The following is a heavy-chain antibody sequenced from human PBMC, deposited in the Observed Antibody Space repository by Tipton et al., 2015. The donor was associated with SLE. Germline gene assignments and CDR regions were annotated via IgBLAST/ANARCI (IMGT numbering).Heavy chain of an antibody. CDR1: GGSFSGYY. Sequence: LSCTVYGGSFSGYYWSWIRQPPGKGLEWIGEINHSGSTNYNPSLKSRVTISVDTSKNQFSLKLSSVTAADTAVYYCARTPTTGFFDYWGQGTLVTVSS. CDR2: INHSGST. D-gene: IGHD3-9*01. J-gene: IGHJ4*02. V-gene: IGHV4-34*01. CDR3: ARTPTTGFFDY.